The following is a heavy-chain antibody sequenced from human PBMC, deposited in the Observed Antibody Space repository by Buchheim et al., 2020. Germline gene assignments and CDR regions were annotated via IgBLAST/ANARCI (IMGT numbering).Heavy chain of an antibody. D-gene: IGHD6-19*01. CDR2: IYYSGST. Sequence: QLQLQESGPGLVKPSETLSLTCTVSGGSISSSSYYWGWIRQPPGKGLEWIGSIYYSGSTYYNPSLKSRVTISVDTSKNQFSLKLSSVTAADTAVYYCARQRGGSSSGWYTYFDYWGQGTL. J-gene: IGHJ4*02. CDR3: ARQRGGSSSGWYTYFDY. V-gene: IGHV4-39*01. CDR1: GGSISSSSYY.